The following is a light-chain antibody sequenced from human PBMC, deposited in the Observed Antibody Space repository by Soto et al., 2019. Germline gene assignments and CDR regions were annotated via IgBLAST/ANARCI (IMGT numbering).Light chain of an antibody. CDR3: QQYSSSRT. CDR2: GAS. J-gene: IGKJ1*01. V-gene: IGKV3-20*01. Sequence: EIVLTQSPGTLSLSPGERATLSCRASQSITSSYLAWYQQKPGQAPRLLIYGASRRATDIPDRFSGSGSGTDFTLTISRLEPEDFAVYYCQQYSSSRTFGQGTKVDIK. CDR1: QSITSSY.